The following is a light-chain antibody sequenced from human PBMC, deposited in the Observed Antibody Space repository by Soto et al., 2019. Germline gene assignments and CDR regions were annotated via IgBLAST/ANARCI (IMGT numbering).Light chain of an antibody. Sequence: DIQMTQSPSSLSASVGDRVTIICQASQDITNYLNWYQQKPGKAPKLLIYDASNLETGVPSRFSESGSGTHFRFTISSLQPEDIATYYCQQYDNVPFTFGQGTRLEMK. CDR2: DAS. V-gene: IGKV1-33*01. J-gene: IGKJ5*01. CDR1: QDITNY. CDR3: QQYDNVPFT.